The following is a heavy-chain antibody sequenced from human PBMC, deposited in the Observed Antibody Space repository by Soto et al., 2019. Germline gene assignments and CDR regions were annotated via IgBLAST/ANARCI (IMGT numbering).Heavy chain of an antibody. CDR1: GFSFRNAW. CDR3: VYPVPTPGLLAC. V-gene: IGHV3-15*07. J-gene: IGHJ4*02. D-gene: IGHD2-15*01. CDR2: ILRQKDGAAT. Sequence: PGGSARLACAAAGFSFRNAWLNWVRQAPGKGLEWVGRILRQKDGAATHYAAPVKGRFFISRDDSADTLFLQMNSLKVEDTAVYYCVYPVPTPGLLACWGQGTLVTVSS.